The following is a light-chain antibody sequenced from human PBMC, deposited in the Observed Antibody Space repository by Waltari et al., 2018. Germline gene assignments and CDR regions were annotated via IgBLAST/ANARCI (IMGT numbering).Light chain of an antibody. J-gene: IGLJ2*01. CDR1: KIENKY. V-gene: IGLV3-1*01. CDR2: QDT. Sequence: SYALTQAPPVSVSPGQTARITRSGEKIENKYVYWYQQKSGPSPVLVIHQDTKRPSGIPERFSGSNSGSAATLTITGTQAVDEADYYCQAWDSSAVIFGGGTKLTVL. CDR3: QAWDSSAVI.